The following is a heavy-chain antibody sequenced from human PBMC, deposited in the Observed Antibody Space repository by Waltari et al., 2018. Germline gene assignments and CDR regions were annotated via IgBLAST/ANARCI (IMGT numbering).Heavy chain of an antibody. J-gene: IGHJ4*02. D-gene: IGHD2-2*01. V-gene: IGHV1-69-2*01. CDR1: GYTFTDYY. CDR2: VDPEDGET. Sequence: EVQLVQSGAEVKKPGATVKISCKASGYTFTDYYMHWVQQAPGKGLEWMGRVDPEDGETIYAEKFQGRVTITADTSTDTAYMELSSLRSEDTAVYYCATRAMCSSTSCPRELGDYWGQGTLVTVSS. CDR3: ATRAMCSSTSCPRELGDY.